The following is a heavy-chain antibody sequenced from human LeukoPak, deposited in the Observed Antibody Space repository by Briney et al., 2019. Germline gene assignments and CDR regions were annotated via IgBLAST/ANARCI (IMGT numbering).Heavy chain of an antibody. CDR2: INPNSGGP. Sequence: ASVNVSCKASGYTFTGYYMHWVRQAPGQGLEGMGWINPNSGGPNYAQKFQGRVTMTRDTSISTAYMELSRLRSDDTAVYYCASGYYYYDSSGYPFYWGQGTLVTVSS. D-gene: IGHD3-22*01. V-gene: IGHV1-2*02. J-gene: IGHJ4*02. CDR3: ASGYYYYDSSGYPFY. CDR1: GYTFTGYY.